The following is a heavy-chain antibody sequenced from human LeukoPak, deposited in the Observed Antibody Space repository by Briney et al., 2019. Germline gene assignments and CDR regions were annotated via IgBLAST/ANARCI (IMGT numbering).Heavy chain of an antibody. D-gene: IGHD3-3*01. CDR2: IYYSGST. Sequence: SETLSLTCTVSGGSISSYYWSWIRQPPGKGLEWIGYIYYSGSTNYNPSLKSRVTISVDTSKNQFSLKLSSVTAADTAVHYCARAKYYYFWSGYYDDAFDIWGQGTMVIVSS. V-gene: IGHV4-59*01. CDR1: GGSISSYY. CDR3: ARAKYYYFWSGYYDDAFDI. J-gene: IGHJ3*02.